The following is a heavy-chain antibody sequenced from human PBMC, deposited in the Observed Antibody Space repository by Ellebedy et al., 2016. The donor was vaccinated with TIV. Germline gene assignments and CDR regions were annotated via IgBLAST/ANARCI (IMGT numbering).Heavy chain of an antibody. CDR2: IDPSDSYV. Sequence: PGGSLRLSCEGFGYSFTSYRISWVRQMPGKGLEWMGRIDPSDSYVNHNPSFQGHVPLSADKSINTAYVQWNSLKASDTGMYYCARLLPTPAYGDYSYYHMDVWGQGTTVTVSS. J-gene: IGHJ6*02. V-gene: IGHV5-10-1*01. CDR1: GYSFTSYR. D-gene: IGHD3-10*01. CDR3: ARLLPTPAYGDYSYYHMDV.